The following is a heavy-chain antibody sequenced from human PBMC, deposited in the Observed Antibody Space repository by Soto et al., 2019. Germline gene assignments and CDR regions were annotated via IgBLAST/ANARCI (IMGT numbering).Heavy chain of an antibody. Sequence: GGSLRLSCAASGFTFDDYTIHWVRQAPGKGLEWVSLITWDGGSTHYADSVKGRFTISRDNNKNSLYLQMNSLRTEDTALYYCAKDGTVVTRVSYFDYWGQGTLVTVSS. V-gene: IGHV3-43*01. CDR3: AKDGTVVTRVSYFDY. CDR1: GFTFDDYT. D-gene: IGHD2-21*02. CDR2: ITWDGGST. J-gene: IGHJ4*02.